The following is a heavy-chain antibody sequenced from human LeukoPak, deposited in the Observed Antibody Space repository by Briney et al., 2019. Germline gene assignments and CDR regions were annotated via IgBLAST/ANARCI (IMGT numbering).Heavy chain of an antibody. CDR3: ARNYYDSSGYYRYYYYYMDV. Sequence: SQTLSLTCTVSGGSTSSGSYYWSWIRQPAGKGLEWIGRIYTSGSTNYNPSLKSRVTISVDTSKNQFSLKLSSVTAADTAVYYCARNYYDSSGYYRYYYYYMDVWGKGTTVTVSS. V-gene: IGHV4-61*02. D-gene: IGHD3-22*01. CDR1: GGSTSSGSYY. CDR2: IYTSGST. J-gene: IGHJ6*03.